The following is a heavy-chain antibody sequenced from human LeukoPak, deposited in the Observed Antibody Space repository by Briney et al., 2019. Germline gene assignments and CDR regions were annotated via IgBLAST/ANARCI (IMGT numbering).Heavy chain of an antibody. D-gene: IGHD5-18*01. CDR2: ISYDGSNK. J-gene: IGHJ6*02. V-gene: IGHV3-30*03. CDR1: GFTFSSYG. Sequence: GGSLRLSCAASGFTFSSYGMHWVRQAPGKGLEWVAVISYDGSNKYYADSVKGRFTISRDNAKNSLYLQMNSLRAEDTAVYYCARHDTAMATDYGMDVWGQGTTVTVSS. CDR3: ARHDTAMATDYGMDV.